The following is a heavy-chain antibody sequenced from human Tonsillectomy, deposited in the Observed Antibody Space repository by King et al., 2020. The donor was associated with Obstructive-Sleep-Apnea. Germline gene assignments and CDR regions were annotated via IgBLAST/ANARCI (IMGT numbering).Heavy chain of an antibody. Sequence: QLQESGPGLVKPSETLSLTCTVFGGPIGNYYWSWVRQPPGKGLGWIGFVYKSRSNIYNPSLMSRVTISVDTSKNQFSLRLTSVTAADAAVYYCAKDASGTYYNWFDPWGQGIPVTVSS. CDR2: VYKSRSN. V-gene: IGHV4-59*01. D-gene: IGHD3-10*01. CDR1: GGPIGNYY. J-gene: IGHJ5*02. CDR3: AKDASGTYYNWFDP.